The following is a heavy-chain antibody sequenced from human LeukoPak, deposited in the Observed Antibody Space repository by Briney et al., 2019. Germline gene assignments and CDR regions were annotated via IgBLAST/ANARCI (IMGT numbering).Heavy chain of an antibody. V-gene: IGHV3-30*03. CDR1: GFTFSRYG. CDR3: ARDISGKYTFDY. Sequence: PGRSLRLSCAASGFTFSRYGMHWVRQAPGKGLEWVAVISYDGSSKYYGDSVKGRFTITRDNSQNTQYLQMNSLRVEDTAVYYCARDISGKYTFDYWGQGTLVTVSS. CDR2: ISYDGSSK. D-gene: IGHD1-26*01. J-gene: IGHJ4*02.